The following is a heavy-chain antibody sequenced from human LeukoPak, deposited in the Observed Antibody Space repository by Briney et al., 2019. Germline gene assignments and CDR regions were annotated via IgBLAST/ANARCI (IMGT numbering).Heavy chain of an antibody. CDR1: GFSFSAAW. D-gene: IGHD1-26*01. V-gene: IGHV3-7*03. CDR3: ASSTFDP. CDR2: IKSDGSDK. Sequence: GGSLRLSCEASGFSFSAAWMTWVRQAPGKGLEWVATIKSDGSDKYYADSVKGRFTISRDNSKNTLYLQMNSLRAEDTAVYYCASSTFDPWGQGTLVTVSS. J-gene: IGHJ5*02.